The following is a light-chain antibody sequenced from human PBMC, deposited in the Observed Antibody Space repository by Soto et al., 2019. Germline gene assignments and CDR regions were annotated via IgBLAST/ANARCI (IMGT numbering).Light chain of an antibody. Sequence: EIVMTQSPATLSVSPGERATLSCRASQSVSSNLAWYQQKPGQAPRLLIYGASTRATGIPARFSGSGSGTEFPLTISSLQSEDFAVYYCQHYNNWPPLTFGGGTKVEIK. CDR1: QSVSSN. V-gene: IGKV3-15*01. J-gene: IGKJ4*01. CDR3: QHYNNWPPLT. CDR2: GAS.